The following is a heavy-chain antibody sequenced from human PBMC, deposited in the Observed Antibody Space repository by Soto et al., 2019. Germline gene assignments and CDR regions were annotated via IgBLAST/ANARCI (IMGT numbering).Heavy chain of an antibody. CDR3: AKENYYDSSGYFDF. CDR2: ISYDGSNK. D-gene: IGHD3-22*01. Sequence: STNLSCAASGLTVRSSGMHWVRQNPGKGLEWVAVISYDGSNKYYADSVKGRFTISRDNSKNTLYLQMNSLRAEDTAVYYSAKENYYDSSGYFDFWGQGTLVTGSS. J-gene: IGHJ4*02. V-gene: IGHV3-30*18. CDR1: GLTVRSSG.